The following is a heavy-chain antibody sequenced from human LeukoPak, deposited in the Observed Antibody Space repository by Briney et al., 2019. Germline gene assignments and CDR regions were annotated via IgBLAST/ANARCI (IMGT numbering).Heavy chain of an antibody. CDR1: GGTFSSYA. J-gene: IGHJ4*02. Sequence: SVKVSCKASGGTFSSYAISWVRQAPGQGLEWMGGIIPIFGTANYAQKFQGRVTITADESTSTAYMELSSLRSEDTAVYYCARDMLPYYYDSSGFDYCGQGTLVTVSS. V-gene: IGHV1-69*13. D-gene: IGHD3-22*01. CDR2: IIPIFGTA. CDR3: ARDMLPYYYDSSGFDY.